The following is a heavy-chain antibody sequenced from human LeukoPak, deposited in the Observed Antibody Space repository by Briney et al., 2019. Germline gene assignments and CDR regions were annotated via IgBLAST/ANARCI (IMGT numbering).Heavy chain of an antibody. Sequence: SETLSLTCTVSGGSISSYYWGWIRQPPGKGLEWIGSIFYSGSTYYNPSLKSRVTISVDTSNNQFSLKLSSVTAADTAVYYCARQWPYFDYWGQGSLVTVSS. CDR1: GGSISSYY. D-gene: IGHD5-12*01. CDR2: IFYSGST. J-gene: IGHJ4*02. CDR3: ARQWPYFDY. V-gene: IGHV4-39*01.